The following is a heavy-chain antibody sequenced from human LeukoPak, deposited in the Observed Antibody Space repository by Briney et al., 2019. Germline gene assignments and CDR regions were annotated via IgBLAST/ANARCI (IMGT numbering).Heavy chain of an antibody. CDR1: GGSISSYY. J-gene: IGHJ4*02. CDR3: ARDERVRGFDY. Sequence: SETLSLTCTVSGGSISSYYWSWIRQPPGKGLEWIGYIYYSGSTNYNPSPKSRVTISVDTSKNQFSLKLSSVTAADTAVYYCARDERVRGFDYWGQGTLVTVSS. V-gene: IGHV4-59*01. CDR2: IYYSGST. D-gene: IGHD3-10*01.